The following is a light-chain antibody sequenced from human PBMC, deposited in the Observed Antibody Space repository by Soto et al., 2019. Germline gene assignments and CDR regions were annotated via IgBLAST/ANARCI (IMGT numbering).Light chain of an antibody. CDR3: QQYNNYPWT. Sequence: DIHMTQSPSTLSASVGDRVTITCRASQSISSWLAWYQQKPGKAPKLLIYDASSLQSGVPSRFSGSESGTEFTLTISSLQPDDFATYYCQQYNNYPWTFGQGTKVDIK. J-gene: IGKJ1*01. CDR1: QSISSW. CDR2: DAS. V-gene: IGKV1-5*01.